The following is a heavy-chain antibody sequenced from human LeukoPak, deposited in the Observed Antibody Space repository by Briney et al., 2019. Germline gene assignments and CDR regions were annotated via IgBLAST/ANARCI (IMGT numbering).Heavy chain of an antibody. CDR3: ARDPGGMKGHFDTSGYPDREYFQY. Sequence: SETLSLTCTVSGYSISSGYYWGWIRQPPGKGLKWIGNIFHSGSTYYNPSLKSRVTISVDTSKNQFSLKLSSVTAADTAVYYCARDPGGMKGHFDTSGYPDREYFQYWGQGTLVTVSS. CDR2: IFHSGST. J-gene: IGHJ1*01. CDR1: GYSISSGYY. V-gene: IGHV4-38-2*02. D-gene: IGHD3-22*01.